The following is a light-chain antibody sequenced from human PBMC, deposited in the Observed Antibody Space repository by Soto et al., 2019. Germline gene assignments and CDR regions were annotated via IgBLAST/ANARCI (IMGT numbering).Light chain of an antibody. CDR3: SSYTGSSTDV. Sequence: QSVLTQPASVSGSPGQSITISCTGTNSDIGKYNYVSWYQQLPGKAPKTMIYEVSYRPSGVSNRFSGSKSGNTASLTISGLQTEDEADYYCSSYTGSSTDVFGSGTKLTVL. J-gene: IGLJ1*01. CDR1: NSDIGKYNY. CDR2: EVS. V-gene: IGLV2-14*01.